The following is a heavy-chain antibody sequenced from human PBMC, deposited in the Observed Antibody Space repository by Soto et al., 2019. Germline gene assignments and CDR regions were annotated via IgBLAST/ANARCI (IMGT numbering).Heavy chain of an antibody. CDR2: ILYDGSKK. CDR3: VKDGSSGWPYFDDMDV. CDR1: GFTFSSYG. D-gene: IGHD6-19*01. V-gene: IGHV3-30*18. J-gene: IGHJ6*02. Sequence: QVQLVESGGGVVQPGRSLRLSCAASGFTFSSYGMHWVRQAPGKGLEWVAVILYDGSKKYYGDSVKGRFTISRDNSKNALYLQMSRMRVEDTALYYCVKDGSSGWPYFDDMDVWGRGTTVTVSS.